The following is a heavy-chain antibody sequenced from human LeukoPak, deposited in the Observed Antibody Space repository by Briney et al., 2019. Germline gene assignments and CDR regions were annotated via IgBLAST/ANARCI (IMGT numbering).Heavy chain of an antibody. J-gene: IGHJ4*02. Sequence: SRTLSLTCTVSGGSISSGGYYWSWIRQPPGKGLEWIGYIYYSGSTYYNPSLKSRVTISVDTSKNQFSLKLSSVTAADTAVYYCARAESDTAMVPDYWGQGTLVTVSS. CDR3: ARAESDTAMVPDY. V-gene: IGHV4-30-4*08. D-gene: IGHD5-18*01. CDR2: IYYSGST. CDR1: GGSISSGGYY.